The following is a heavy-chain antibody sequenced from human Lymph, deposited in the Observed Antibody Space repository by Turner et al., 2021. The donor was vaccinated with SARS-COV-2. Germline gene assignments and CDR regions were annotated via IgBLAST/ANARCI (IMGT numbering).Heavy chain of an antibody. Sequence: QVQLVQSGAEVKKPGASVKVSCKVSVYTLTELSIHWVRQAPGKGLEWMGGFDPEDGETIYAQKFQGRVTMTEDTATDTAYMELSSLRSEDTAVYYCATLKSNWKILTGRYYFDFWGQGTLVTVSS. V-gene: IGHV1-24*01. CDR3: ATLKSNWKILTGRYYFDF. CDR1: VYTLTELS. CDR2: FDPEDGET. J-gene: IGHJ4*02. D-gene: IGHD1-1*01.